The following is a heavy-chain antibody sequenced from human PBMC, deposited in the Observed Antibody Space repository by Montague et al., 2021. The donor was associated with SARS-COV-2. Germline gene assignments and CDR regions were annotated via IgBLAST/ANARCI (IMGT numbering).Heavy chain of an antibody. CDR3: ARMGSSWYVRYYYYYGMDV. V-gene: IGHV3-7*01. CDR2: IKQDGSEK. J-gene: IGHJ6*02. CDR1: GFTFSSYW. D-gene: IGHD6-13*01. Sequence: SLSLSCAASGFTFSSYWMSWVRQAPGKGLEWVANIKQDGSEKYYVDSVKGRFTISRDNAKNSLYLQMNSLRAEDTAVYYCARMGSSWYVRYYYYYGMDVGGQGTTVTVSS.